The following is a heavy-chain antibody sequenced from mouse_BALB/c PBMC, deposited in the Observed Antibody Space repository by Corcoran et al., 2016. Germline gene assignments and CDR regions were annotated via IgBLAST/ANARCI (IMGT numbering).Heavy chain of an antibody. CDR1: GYSITSGYY. CDR3: ARDYYGSSYDY. V-gene: IGHV3-6*02. J-gene: IGHJ2*01. D-gene: IGHD1-1*01. CDR2: ISYDGSN. Sequence: DVQLQESGPGLVKPSQSLSLTCSVTGYSITSGYYWNWIRRFPGNKLEWMGYISYDGSNNYNPSLKNRISITRDTSKNQFFLKLNSVTTEDTTTYYCARDYYGSSYDYWGQGTTLTVSS.